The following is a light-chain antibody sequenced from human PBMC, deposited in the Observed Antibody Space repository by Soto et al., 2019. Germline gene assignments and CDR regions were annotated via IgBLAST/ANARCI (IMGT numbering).Light chain of an antibody. J-gene: IGLJ1*01. V-gene: IGLV2-14*01. CDR1: SSDVGGYKY. Sequence: QSALTQPASVSGSHGQSITISCTGTSSDVGGYKYVSWYQQHPGKVPKLMIYEVSNRPSGVSNRFSGSKSGNTASLTISGLQAEDEAEYYCCAYAATYTYVFGTGTKLTVL. CDR2: EVS. CDR3: CAYAATYTYV.